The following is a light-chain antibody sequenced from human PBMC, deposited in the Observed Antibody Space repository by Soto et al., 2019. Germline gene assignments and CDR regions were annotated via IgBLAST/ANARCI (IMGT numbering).Light chain of an antibody. Sequence: DIQMTQSPSSLSASVGDRVTITCQASQDISNYLNWYQQKPGKAPKLLIYDASNLKTGVPSRFIGGGSGTDFTFTISSLQPEDIATYYCQYYNNYCWTFGQGTKVEIK. CDR3: QYYNNYCWT. J-gene: IGKJ1*01. CDR2: DAS. V-gene: IGKV1-33*01. CDR1: QDISNY.